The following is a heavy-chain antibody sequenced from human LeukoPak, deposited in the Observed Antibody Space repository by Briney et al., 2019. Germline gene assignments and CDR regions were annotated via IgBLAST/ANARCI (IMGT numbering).Heavy chain of an antibody. J-gene: IGHJ3*02. CDR1: GXSISTYY. D-gene: IGHD3-22*01. Sequence: SETLSLTCTVSGXSISTYYWSWIRQPAGKGLEWIGRIYTSGSTNYNPYLKSRVTMSVDTSKNQFSLKLSSVTAADTAVYYCARVDYYDSNGYYNHDAFDIWGQGTMVTVSS. CDR3: ARVDYYDSNGYYNHDAFDI. V-gene: IGHV4-4*07. CDR2: IYTSGST.